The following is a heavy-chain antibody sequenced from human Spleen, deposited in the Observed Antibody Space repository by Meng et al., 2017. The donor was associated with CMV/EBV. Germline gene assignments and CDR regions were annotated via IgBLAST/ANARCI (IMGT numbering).Heavy chain of an antibody. V-gene: IGHV2-5*02. CDR2: IYWDDDK. CDR1: GFSLSTSGVG. J-gene: IGHJ4*02. CDR3: AHRPLKYSSSAGEFDY. Sequence: QITLKDSGPTLVKPTQTLTLTFTFSGFSLSTSGVGVGWIRQPPGKALEWLALIYWDDDKRYSPSLKSRLTITKDTSKNQVVLTMTNMDPVDTATYYCAHRPLKYSSSAGEFDYWGQGTLVTVSS. D-gene: IGHD6-6*01.